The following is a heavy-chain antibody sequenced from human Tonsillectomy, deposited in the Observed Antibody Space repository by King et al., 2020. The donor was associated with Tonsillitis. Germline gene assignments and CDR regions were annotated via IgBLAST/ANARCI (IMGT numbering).Heavy chain of an antibody. Sequence: QLVQSGGGLVKPGGSLRLSCAASGFTFSSYSMNWVRQAPGKGLEWVSSISSSSSYIYYADSVKGRFTISRDNAKNSLYLQMNSLRAEDTAVYYCAREGGSTGEGFDYWGQGTLVTVSS. D-gene: IGHD5/OR15-5a*01. J-gene: IGHJ4*02. CDR2: ISSSSSYI. CDR1: GFTFSSYS. V-gene: IGHV3-21*01. CDR3: AREGGSTGEGFDY.